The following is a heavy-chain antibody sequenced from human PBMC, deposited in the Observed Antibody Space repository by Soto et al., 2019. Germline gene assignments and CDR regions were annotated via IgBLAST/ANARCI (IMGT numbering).Heavy chain of an antibody. D-gene: IGHD1-26*01. Sequence: GGSLRLSCAASGFTFNRYAMSWVRQAPGKGLEWVSVSTGRGTTAHYADSVRGRFIISRDNSKNRLYLQMNSLRVEDTAVYYCAKDARPYRVGYFDSWGPGVPVIVPS. CDR2: STGRGTTA. CDR3: AKDARPYRVGYFDS. V-gene: IGHV3-23*01. J-gene: IGHJ4*02. CDR1: GFTFNRYA.